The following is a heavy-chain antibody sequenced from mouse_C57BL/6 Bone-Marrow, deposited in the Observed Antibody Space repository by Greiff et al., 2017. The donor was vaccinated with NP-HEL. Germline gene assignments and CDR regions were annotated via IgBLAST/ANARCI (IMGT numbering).Heavy chain of an antibody. J-gene: IGHJ3*01. CDR2: IDPSVSYP. Sequence: QVQLKQPGAELVKPGASVKLSCKASGYTFTSYWMQWVKQRPGQGLEGIGEIDPSVSYPNYNQKFKGKATLTVDTSSSTAYMQLSSLTSEDSAVYYCARSRELGFAYWGQGTLVTVSA. V-gene: IGHV1-50*01. CDR1: GYTFTSYW. CDR3: ARSRELGFAY.